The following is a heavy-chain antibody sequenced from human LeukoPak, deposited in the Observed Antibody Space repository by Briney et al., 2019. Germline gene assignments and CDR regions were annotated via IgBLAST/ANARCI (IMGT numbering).Heavy chain of an antibody. Sequence: SETLSLTCTVSGGSISSYYWSWIRQPPGKGLEWIGYIYYSGSTNYNPSLKSRVTISVDTSKNQFSLKLSSVTAADTAVYYCAREDTAMVSDYWGQGTLVTVSS. V-gene: IGHV4-59*12. D-gene: IGHD5-18*01. CDR1: GGSISSYY. CDR2: IYYSGST. J-gene: IGHJ4*02. CDR3: AREDTAMVSDY.